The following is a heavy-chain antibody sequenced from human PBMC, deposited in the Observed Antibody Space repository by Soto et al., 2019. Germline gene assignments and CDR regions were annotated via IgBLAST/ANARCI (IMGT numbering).Heavy chain of an antibody. J-gene: IGHJ4*02. CDR1: GFTFSSYW. V-gene: IGHV3-7*01. Sequence: GGSLRLSCAASGFTFSSYWMSWVRQAPGKGLEWVANIKQDGSEKYYVDSVKGRFTISRDNAKNSLYLQMNSLRAEDTAVYYCARGGSKVEAAKVGIDYWGQGTLVTVSS. CDR2: IKQDGSEK. D-gene: IGHD1-26*01. CDR3: ARGGSKVEAAKVGIDY.